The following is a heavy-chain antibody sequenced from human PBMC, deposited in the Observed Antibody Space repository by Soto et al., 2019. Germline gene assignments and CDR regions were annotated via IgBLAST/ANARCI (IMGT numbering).Heavy chain of an antibody. CDR3: SKDKVVTHSGRHV. CDR1: GFTFSSDA. J-gene: IGHJ6*02. Sequence: WGSLRLSCAASGFTFSSDAMHWFRQAPGKGLEWVAVISHDGSNKYYADSVKGRFTISRDNSKNTLYLQMNSLRAEDTAVYYCSKDKVVTHSGRHVSGQGTTVTVAS. V-gene: IGHV3-30-3*01. CDR2: ISHDGSNK. D-gene: IGHD2-21*02.